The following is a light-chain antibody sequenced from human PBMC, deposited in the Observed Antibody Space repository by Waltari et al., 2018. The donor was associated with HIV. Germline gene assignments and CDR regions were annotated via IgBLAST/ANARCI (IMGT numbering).Light chain of an antibody. CDR1: QSVSTN. CDR2: GAS. Sequence: VMMQSPATLSVSPGERATLSCRASQSVSTNLAWYQQKPGQAPRLLIYGASTRATGLPARFSGSGSGTEFTLTISRLEPADFAVYYCQQYGDSPYTFGQGTKLEIK. V-gene: IGKV3D-15*02. CDR3: QQYGDSPYT. J-gene: IGKJ2*01.